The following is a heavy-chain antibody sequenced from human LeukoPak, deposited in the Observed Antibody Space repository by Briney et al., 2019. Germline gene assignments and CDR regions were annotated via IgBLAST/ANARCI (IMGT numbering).Heavy chain of an antibody. D-gene: IGHD4-17*01. V-gene: IGHV1-69*13. Sequence: SVKVSCKASGGTFSSYAISWVRQAPGQGLEWMGGIIAIFGTANYAQKFQGRVTITADESTSTACMELSSLRSEDTAVYYCASSGHDYGDYPDSYWGQGTLVTVSS. CDR2: IIAIFGTA. CDR3: ASSGHDYGDYPDSY. J-gene: IGHJ4*02. CDR1: GGTFSSYA.